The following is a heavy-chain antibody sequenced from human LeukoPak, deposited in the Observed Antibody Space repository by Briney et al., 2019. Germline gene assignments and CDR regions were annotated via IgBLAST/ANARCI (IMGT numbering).Heavy chain of an antibody. CDR1: GFTFSSYA. D-gene: IGHD6-19*01. CDR2: ISGSGGST. V-gene: IGHV3-23*01. Sequence: QSGGSLRLSCAASGFTFSSYAMSWVRQAPGKGLEWVSAISGSGGSTYYADSVKGRFTISRDNSKNTLYLQMNSLRAEDTAVYYCAKPRHSSGWAGFDPWGQGTLVTVSS. J-gene: IGHJ5*02. CDR3: AKPRHSSGWAGFDP.